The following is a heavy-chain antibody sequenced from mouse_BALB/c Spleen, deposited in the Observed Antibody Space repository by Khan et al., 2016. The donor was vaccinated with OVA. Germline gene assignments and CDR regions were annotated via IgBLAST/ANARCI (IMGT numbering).Heavy chain of an antibody. CDR3: ARSNLYAMDD. J-gene: IGHJ4*01. D-gene: IGHD2-5*01. V-gene: IGHV2-6-2*01. Sequence: QVQLKQSGPDLVAPSQSLSITCTVSGFSLTTYGVHWVRQPPGKGLEWLGVIWSDGKTTYNSPLKSRLSISKDNSKRQVFLKMNSLQTDDTAMYPCARSNLYAMDDWGQGTSVTVSS. CDR1: GFSLTTYG. CDR2: IWSDGKT.